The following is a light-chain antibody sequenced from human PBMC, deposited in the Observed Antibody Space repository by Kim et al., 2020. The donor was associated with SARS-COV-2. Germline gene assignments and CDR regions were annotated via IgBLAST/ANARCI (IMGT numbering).Light chain of an antibody. CDR2: VAS. Sequence: ASVGARVTITCRASQGISSYLNWYQHKPGNAPKLLIYVASNLQSGVPSRFSGSGSGTAFTLSISSLQPEDFATYYWQQSLTPPLSFGGGTKVDIK. V-gene: IGKV1-39*01. CDR1: QGISSY. J-gene: IGKJ4*01. CDR3: QQSLTPPLS.